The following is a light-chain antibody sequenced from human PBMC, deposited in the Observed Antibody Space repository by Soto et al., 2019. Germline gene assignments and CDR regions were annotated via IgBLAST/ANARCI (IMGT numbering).Light chain of an antibody. CDR2: SAT. Sequence: DIQMTQSASSLTAALGDRVTITCLASQSINNFLNWYQQKPGQAPKLLMYSATTLLGGVPSRFSGSGSGTDFSLTISSLQPEDFATYYCQQSFSTPQTFGQGTKVDI. CDR1: QSINNF. V-gene: IGKV1-39*01. CDR3: QQSFSTPQT. J-gene: IGKJ1*01.